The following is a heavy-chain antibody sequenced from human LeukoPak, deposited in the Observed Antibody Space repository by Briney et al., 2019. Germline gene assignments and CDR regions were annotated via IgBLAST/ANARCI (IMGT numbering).Heavy chain of an antibody. CDR2: ISTGGDI. CDR3: VRGPGRGYDLEP. J-gene: IGHJ5*02. Sequence: SDTLSLTCAVSAGSICNSYCSWARQPPGKGLEFTEYISTGGDINYSPSIRSRATMSINPSNNQLSLTLTSVTTADTAVYFCVRGPGRGYDLEPWGQGSLVTVSS. D-gene: IGHD3-22*01. CDR1: AGSICNSY. V-gene: IGHV4-4*08.